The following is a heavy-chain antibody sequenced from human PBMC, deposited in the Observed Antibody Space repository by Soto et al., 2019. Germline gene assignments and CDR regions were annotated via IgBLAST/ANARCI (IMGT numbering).Heavy chain of an antibody. CDR2: ISAYNGNT. Sequence: QVQLVQSGAEVKKPGASVKVSCKASGYTFTSYGISWVRQAPGQGLEWMGWISAYNGNTNYAQKLQGRVTMTTDTSTSTAYMELRSLRSDDTAVYYCARMSVTMIVVVNYGMDLWGQGTTVTVSS. D-gene: IGHD3-22*01. J-gene: IGHJ6*02. CDR3: ARMSVTMIVVVNYGMDL. V-gene: IGHV1-18*01. CDR1: GYTFTSYG.